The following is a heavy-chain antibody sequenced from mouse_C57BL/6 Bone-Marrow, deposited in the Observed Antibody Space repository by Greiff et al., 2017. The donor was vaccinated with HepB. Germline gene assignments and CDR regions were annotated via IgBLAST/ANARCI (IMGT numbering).Heavy chain of an antibody. CDR1: GYAFSSSW. CDR3: ALYYDYDVGWYFDV. V-gene: IGHV1-82*01. Sequence: VQGVESGPELVKPGASVKISCKASGYAFSSSWMNWVKQRPGKGLVWIGRIYPGDGDTNYNGKFKGKATLTADKSSSTAYMQLSSLTSEDTAVYFCALYYDYDVGWYFDVWGTGTTVTVSS. CDR2: IYPGDGDT. J-gene: IGHJ1*03. D-gene: IGHD2-4*01.